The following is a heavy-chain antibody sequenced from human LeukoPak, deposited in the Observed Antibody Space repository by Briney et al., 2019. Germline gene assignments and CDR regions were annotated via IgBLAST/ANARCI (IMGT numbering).Heavy chain of an antibody. CDR2: INPNSGGT. Sequence: GASVKVSCKASGYTFTGYYMHWARQAPGQGLEWMGWINPNSGGTNYAQKFQGRVTMTRDTSISTAYMELSRLRSDDTAVYYCARDHRYSSSWYYFDYWGQGTLVTVSS. V-gene: IGHV1-2*02. J-gene: IGHJ4*02. CDR1: GYTFTGYY. D-gene: IGHD6-13*01. CDR3: ARDHRYSSSWYYFDY.